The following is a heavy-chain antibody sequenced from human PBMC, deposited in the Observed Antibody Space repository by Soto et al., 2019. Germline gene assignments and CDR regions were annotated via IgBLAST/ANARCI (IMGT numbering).Heavy chain of an antibody. J-gene: IGHJ4*02. D-gene: IGHD3-3*01. Sequence: PGGSLRLSCAASGFTFSSYEMNWVRQAPGKGLEWVSYISSSGSTIYYADSVKGRFTISRDNAKNSLYLQMNSLRAEDTAVYYCARVEPHDFWSGYYYYWGQGTLVTVSS. CDR2: ISSSGSTI. V-gene: IGHV3-48*03. CDR3: ARVEPHDFWSGYYYY. CDR1: GFTFSSYE.